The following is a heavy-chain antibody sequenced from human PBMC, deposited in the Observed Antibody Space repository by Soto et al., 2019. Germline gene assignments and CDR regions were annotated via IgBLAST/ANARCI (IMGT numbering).Heavy chain of an antibody. V-gene: IGHV4-34*01. Sequence: SETLSLTCAVYGGSFSGYYWSWIRQPPGEGLEWIGEINHSGSTNYNPSLKSRVTISVDTSKNQFSLKLSSVTAADTAVYYCARVPSDYGDSYYYYYMDVWGKGTTVTVSS. CDR3: ARVPSDYGDSYYYYYMDV. CDR2: INHSGST. CDR1: GGSFSGYY. D-gene: IGHD4-17*01. J-gene: IGHJ6*03.